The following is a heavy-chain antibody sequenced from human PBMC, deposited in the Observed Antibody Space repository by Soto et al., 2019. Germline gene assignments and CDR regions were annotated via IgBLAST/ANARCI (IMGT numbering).Heavy chain of an antibody. CDR2: ISPNCGGT. CDR1: GYTFTGYY. CDR3: ARDHEQYQLLHTNWFDP. Sequence: GASVKVSCKASGYTFTGYYMHWVRQATGQGLEWMGWISPNCGGTNYAQKFQGRVTMTSDTSISTAYMELSRLRSDDAAVYYCARDHEQYQLLHTNWFDPWGQGTLVTVSS. J-gene: IGHJ5*02. D-gene: IGHD2-2*01. V-gene: IGHV1-2*02.